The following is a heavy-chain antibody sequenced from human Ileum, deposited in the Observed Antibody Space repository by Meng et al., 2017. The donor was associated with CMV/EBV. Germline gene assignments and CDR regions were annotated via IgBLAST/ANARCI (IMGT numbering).Heavy chain of an antibody. D-gene: IGHD2-2*03. J-gene: IGHJ4*02. Sequence: GESLKISCIVSGFNINSFWMHWVRQVPGRGLVWVSRIYGTNTYYADSVKGRFVISRDNAKNTLYLDMNNLRAEDTAVYYCLRGNSGYGVFDYWGQGNRVTSYS. CDR3: LRGNSGYGVFDY. CDR1: GFNINSFW. V-gene: IGHV3-74*01. CDR2: IYGTNT.